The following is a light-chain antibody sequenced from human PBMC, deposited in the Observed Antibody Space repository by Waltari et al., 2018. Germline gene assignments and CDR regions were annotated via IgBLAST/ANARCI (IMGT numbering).Light chain of an antibody. CDR2: WAS. J-gene: IGKJ2*03. Sequence: DIVMTQSPDSLAVFLGDRSLIICTFILTVLYDSNNKNYLAWYQQKPGQPPNLLIYWASTRKSGVPDRFSGSGSGTDFTLTISTLQAEDVAVYYCHQYYNTPYSYGQGTKLEIK. CDR3: HQYYNTPYS. V-gene: IGKV4-1*01. CDR1: LTVLYDSNNKNY.